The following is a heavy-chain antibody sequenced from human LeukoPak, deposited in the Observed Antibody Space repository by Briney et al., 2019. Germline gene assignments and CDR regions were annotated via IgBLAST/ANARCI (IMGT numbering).Heavy chain of an antibody. CDR2: IKQDGTEK. CDR1: GFTLTTYW. V-gene: IGHV3-7*01. CDR3: ARVYRSSSGYCFDY. Sequence: GGPLRLSCAASGFTLTTYWMSWVRQAPGKGLEWVANIKQDGTEKYYVHSVKGRFTMSRDNAENSLYLQMNSLRAEDTAVYYCARVYRSSSGYCFDYWGQGTLVTVSS. J-gene: IGHJ4*02. D-gene: IGHD6-6*01.